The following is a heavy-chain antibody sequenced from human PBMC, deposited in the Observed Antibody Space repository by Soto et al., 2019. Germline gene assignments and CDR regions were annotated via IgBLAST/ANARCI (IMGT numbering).Heavy chain of an antibody. J-gene: IGHJ4*02. D-gene: IGHD6-19*01. Sequence: PSDTLSLTCSVSGGSISGSYWSWIRQSPGKGLEWLGYVCYTGSTNYSPSLRSRVSISVDTSKNEFSLRLSSVTAADTAVYFCARSVAVPGAHIDYWGQGTQVTVSS. V-gene: IGHV4-59*01. CDR1: GGSISGSY. CDR3: ARSVAVPGAHIDY. CDR2: VCYTGST.